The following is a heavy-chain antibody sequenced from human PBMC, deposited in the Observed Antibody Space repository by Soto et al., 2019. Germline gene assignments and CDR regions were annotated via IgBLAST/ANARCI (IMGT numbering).Heavy chain of an antibody. CDR1: GYSFSIYW. CDR3: ARLGSSRSLVY. J-gene: IGHJ4*02. D-gene: IGHD6-6*01. V-gene: IGHV5-51*01. CDR2: IYPGDSDT. Sequence: GESLKISCKGSGYSFSIYWIGWVSQMPGKGLEWMGIIYPGDSDTRYSPSFQGQVTISADKSITTAYLQWSSLKASDTAMYYCARLGSSRSLVYWGQGTLVTVSS.